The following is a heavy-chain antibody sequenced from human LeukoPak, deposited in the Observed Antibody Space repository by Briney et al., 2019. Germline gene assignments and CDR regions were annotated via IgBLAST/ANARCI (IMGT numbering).Heavy chain of an antibody. J-gene: IGHJ4*02. D-gene: IGHD6-19*01. CDR2: INPSGGST. CDR1: GYTFTSYY. Sequence: ASVKVSCKASGYTFTSYYMHWVRQAPGQGLEWMGIINPSGGSTSYAQKFQGRVTMTRDMSTSTVYMELSSLRSEDTAVYYCAVVAVAGTGDFDYWGQGTLVTVSS. V-gene: IGHV1-46*01. CDR3: AVVAVAGTGDFDY.